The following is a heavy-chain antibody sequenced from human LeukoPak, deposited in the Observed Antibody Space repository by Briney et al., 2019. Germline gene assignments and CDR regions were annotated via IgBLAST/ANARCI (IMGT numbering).Heavy chain of an antibody. J-gene: IGHJ4*02. V-gene: IGHV4-4*02. CDR1: GDSMSSIDW. CDR2: IHHTGST. CDR3: AANGYYTIEY. Sequence: PSETLSLTGAVSGDSMSSIDWWSWVRQPPGKGLEWIGEIHHTGSTNYNPSLKSRVTISVDKSKNQFSLNFNSMSAADSAVYYCAANGYYTIEYWGQGTLVTVSS. D-gene: IGHD1-26*01.